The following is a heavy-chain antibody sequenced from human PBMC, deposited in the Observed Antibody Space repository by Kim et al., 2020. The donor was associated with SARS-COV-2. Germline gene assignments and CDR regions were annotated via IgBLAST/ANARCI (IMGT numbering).Heavy chain of an antibody. CDR3: ASISSTKGLYGMDV. D-gene: IGHD2-2*01. J-gene: IGHJ6*02. V-gene: IGHV3-21*01. Sequence: VKGRFTIPRDNAKNSLYLQMNSLRAEDTAVYYCASISSTKGLYGMDVWGQGTTVTVSS.